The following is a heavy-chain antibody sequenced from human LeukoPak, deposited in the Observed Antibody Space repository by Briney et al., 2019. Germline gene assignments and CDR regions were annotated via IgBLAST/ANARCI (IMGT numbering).Heavy chain of an antibody. Sequence: SETLSLTCTVSGGSISSYYRSWIRQPPGKGLEWIGYIYYSGSTNYNPSLKSRVTISVDTSKNQFSLKLSSVTAADTAVYYCARARRIAAADYWGQGTLVTVSS. V-gene: IGHV4-59*01. CDR3: ARARRIAAADY. CDR1: GGSISSYY. CDR2: IYYSGST. J-gene: IGHJ4*02. D-gene: IGHD6-13*01.